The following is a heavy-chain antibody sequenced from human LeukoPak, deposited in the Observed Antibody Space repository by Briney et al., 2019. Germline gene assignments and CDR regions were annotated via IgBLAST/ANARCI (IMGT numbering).Heavy chain of an antibody. CDR2: IYSGGST. V-gene: IGHV3-66*01. J-gene: IGHJ3*02. CDR3: ARAQVSFGLGAFDI. Sequence: TGGSLGLSCAASGFTVSSNYMSWVRQAPGKGLEWVSVIYSGGSTYYADSVKGRFTISRDNSKNTLYLQMNSLRAEDTAVYYCARAQVSFGLGAFDIWGQGTMVTVTS. D-gene: IGHD2/OR15-2a*01. CDR1: GFTVSSNY.